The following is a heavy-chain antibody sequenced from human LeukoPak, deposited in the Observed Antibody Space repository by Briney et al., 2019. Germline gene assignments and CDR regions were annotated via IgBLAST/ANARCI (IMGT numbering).Heavy chain of an antibody. D-gene: IGHD6-13*01. CDR2: IYYSGST. CDR1: GGSISSYY. Sequence: SETLSPTCTVSGGSISSYYWSWIRQPPGKGLEWIGYIYYSGSTNYNPSLKSRVTISVDTSKNQFSLKLSSVTAADTAVYYCARATAVAGSGGYYGMDVWGQGTTVTVSS. CDR3: ARATAVAGSGGYYGMDV. V-gene: IGHV4-59*01. J-gene: IGHJ6*02.